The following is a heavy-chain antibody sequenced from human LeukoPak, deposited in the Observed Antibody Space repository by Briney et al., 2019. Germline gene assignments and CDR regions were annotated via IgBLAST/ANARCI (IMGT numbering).Heavy chain of an antibody. CDR2: IYYSGSS. CDR1: GGSVSSGDYY. CDR3: ARMESWVLPTGPRGFDH. V-gene: IGHV4-61*08. Sequence: KPSETLSLTCTVSGGSVSSGDYYWSWIRQPPGKGLEWIGYIYYSGSSEYNPSLKSRFTMSVDTSKNQFSLKVSSVTAADTAVYYCARMESWVLPTGPRGFDHWGQGTLVTVSS. D-gene: IGHD4/OR15-4a*01. J-gene: IGHJ4*02.